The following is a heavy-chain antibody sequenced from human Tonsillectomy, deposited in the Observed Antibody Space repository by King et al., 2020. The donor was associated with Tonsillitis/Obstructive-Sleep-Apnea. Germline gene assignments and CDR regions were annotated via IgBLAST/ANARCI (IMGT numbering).Heavy chain of an antibody. CDR3: ARLLQQFLGELDGFDI. J-gene: IGHJ3*02. Sequence: QVQLVESGGGLVKPGGSLRLSCEASGFTFSADHMSWIRQAPGKGLEWVSYISGSGDSAKYADSVKGRFTISRDNGKNSLFLQMNSLRAEDTAVYYCARLLQQFLGELDGFDIWGQGTMVTVSA. V-gene: IGHV3-11*05. CDR2: ISGSGDSA. CDR1: GFTFSADH. D-gene: IGHD6-13*01.